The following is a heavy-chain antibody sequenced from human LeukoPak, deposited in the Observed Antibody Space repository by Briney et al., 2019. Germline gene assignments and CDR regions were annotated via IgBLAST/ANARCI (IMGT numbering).Heavy chain of an antibody. D-gene: IGHD3-22*01. V-gene: IGHV1-46*01. J-gene: IGHJ3*02. CDR2: INPSGDIT. CDR1: GYTFTMHY. CDR3: ASYYDSSGQLAFDI. Sequence: ASVKVSFKASGYTFTMHYMHWVRQAPGQGLEWMGIINPSGDITSYAQKFQGRVIMTRDMSTRTDYMELSSLRSEDTAVYYCASYYDSSGQLAFDIWGQGTMVTVSS.